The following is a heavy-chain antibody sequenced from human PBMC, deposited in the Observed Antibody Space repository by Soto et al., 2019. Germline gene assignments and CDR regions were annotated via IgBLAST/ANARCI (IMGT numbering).Heavy chain of an antibody. V-gene: IGHV2-5*02. Sequence: ESGPTLVNPTHTLTLTCTFSGFSLSTSGVGVGWIRQPPGKALEWLALIFWDDDKRYRQSLKSRITVTKDTSKNEVGLTMTSMDPVDTATYYCAHFTNYYYSSGYYLYYFEYWGQGTPVTVSS. CDR1: GFSLSTSGVG. CDR2: IFWDDDK. D-gene: IGHD3-22*01. J-gene: IGHJ4*02. CDR3: AHFTNYYYSSGYYLYYFEY.